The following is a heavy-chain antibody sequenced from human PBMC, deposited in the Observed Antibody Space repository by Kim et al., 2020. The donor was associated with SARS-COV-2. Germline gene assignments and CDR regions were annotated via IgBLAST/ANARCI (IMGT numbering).Heavy chain of an antibody. V-gene: IGHV5-51*01. CDR1: GYNFPNYW. Sequence: GESLKISCKGSGYNFPNYWIGWVRQMPGKGLEWMGIIYPGDSDTRYSPSFQGQVTIPADKSTTTAYLQWSRLKASDTAMYYCARSAGPYDYYFDYWGQGTLVTVSS. CDR2: IYPGDSDT. CDR3: ARSAGPYDYYFDY. D-gene: IGHD3-16*01. J-gene: IGHJ4*02.